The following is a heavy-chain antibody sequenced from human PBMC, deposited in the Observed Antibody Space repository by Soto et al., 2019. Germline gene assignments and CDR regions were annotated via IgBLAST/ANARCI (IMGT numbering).Heavy chain of an antibody. V-gene: IGHV3-23*01. CDR3: AKGEVYNGGWYYFDY. J-gene: IGHJ4*02. D-gene: IGHD6-19*01. CDR2: ISGSAYST. Sequence: GGSLRLSCAASGFTFSSYAMSWVRQAPGKGLEWVSTISGSAYSTYYADSVKGRITISRDNSKNTLYLQMNSLRAEDTAVYYCAKGEVYNGGWYYFDYWGLGTRVTVSS. CDR1: GFTFSSYA.